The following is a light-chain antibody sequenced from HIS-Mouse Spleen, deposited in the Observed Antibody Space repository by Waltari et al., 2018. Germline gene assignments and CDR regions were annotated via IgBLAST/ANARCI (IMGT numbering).Light chain of an antibody. CDR1: SRDVGGYNY. CDR3: CSYAGSWV. CDR2: DVS. J-gene: IGLJ3*02. V-gene: IGLV2-11*01. Sequence: QSALTQPRSVSGSPGQSVTISCPGTSRDVGGYNYVSWYQQPPGKAPKLMIYDVSKRPSGVPDRFSGSKSGNTASLTISGLQAEDEADYYCCSYAGSWVFGGGTKLTVL.